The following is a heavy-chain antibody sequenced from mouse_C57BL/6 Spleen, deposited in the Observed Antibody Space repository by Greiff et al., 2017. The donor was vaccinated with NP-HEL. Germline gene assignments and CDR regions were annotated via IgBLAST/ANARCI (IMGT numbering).Heavy chain of an antibody. J-gene: IGHJ3*01. CDR3: ASLYDYLWFAY. CDR2: IRNKANGYTT. D-gene: IGHD2-4*01. V-gene: IGHV7-3*01. Sequence: EVQLVESGGGLVQPGGSLSLSCAASGFTFTDYYMSWVRQPPGKALEWLGFIRNKANGYTTEYSASVKGRFPISRDNSQSILYLQMNALRAEDSATYYCASLYDYLWFAYWGQGTLVTVSA. CDR1: GFTFTDYY.